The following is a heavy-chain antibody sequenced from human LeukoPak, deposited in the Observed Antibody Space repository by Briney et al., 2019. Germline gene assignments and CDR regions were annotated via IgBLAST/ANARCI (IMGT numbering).Heavy chain of an antibody. CDR2: IKQHGCEK. D-gene: IGHD3-3*01. J-gene: IGHJ3*02. CDR1: GFTYSSHW. V-gene: IGHV3-7*01. CDR3: ARIGMRGFWSGLDAFDI. Sequence: GRTLRLLCAASGFTYSSHWMSWVRHAPGKGREWVANIKQHGCEKYYMDSSQGRFTVYRDNDKDTLYLPMHSLRAEDTAVYYCARIGMRGFWSGLDAFDIWGQGTMVTVSS.